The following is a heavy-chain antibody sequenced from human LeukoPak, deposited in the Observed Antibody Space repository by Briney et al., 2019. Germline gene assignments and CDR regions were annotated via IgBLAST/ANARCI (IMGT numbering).Heavy chain of an antibody. Sequence: PRASVKVSCRASGYTFTGYNMHWVRQASGQGIEWMGRLKPNSGDTNYAQKLQGRVTMNTDTSTSTAYMELRSLRADDTSVYYCARDGTTENYYYYRTDVWGQGTTVTVSS. J-gene: IGHJ6*02. CDR1: GYTFTGYN. V-gene: IGHV1-2*06. CDR2: LKPNSGDT. D-gene: IGHD4-11*01. CDR3: ARDGTTENYYYYRTDV.